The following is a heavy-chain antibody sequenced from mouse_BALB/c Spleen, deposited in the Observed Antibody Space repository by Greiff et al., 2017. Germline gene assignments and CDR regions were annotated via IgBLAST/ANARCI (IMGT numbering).Heavy chain of an antibody. Sequence: DVKLVESGGGLVQPGGSRKLSCAASGFTFSSFGMHWVRQAPEKGLEWVAYISSGSSTIYYADTVKGRFTISRDNPKNTLFLQMTSLRSEDTAMYYCAINFDYWGQGTTLTVSS. CDR1: GFTFSSFG. CDR3: AINFDY. CDR2: ISSGSSTI. V-gene: IGHV5-17*02. J-gene: IGHJ2*01.